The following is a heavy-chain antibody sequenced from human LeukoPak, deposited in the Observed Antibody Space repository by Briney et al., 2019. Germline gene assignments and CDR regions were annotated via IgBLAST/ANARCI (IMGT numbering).Heavy chain of an antibody. V-gene: IGHV1-8*02. J-gene: IGHJ4*02. CDR3: ARATPGGLHGYSFDY. CDR2: MNPNSGNT. Sequence: ASVKVSCKASGYTFNNYDINWVRQATGQGLEWMGWMNPNSGNTGFAQKFQDRVSMTRDTSINTAYMELTSLRSGDTAVYYCARATPGGLHGYSFDYWGRGTVVTVYS. D-gene: IGHD5-24*01. CDR1: GYTFNNYD.